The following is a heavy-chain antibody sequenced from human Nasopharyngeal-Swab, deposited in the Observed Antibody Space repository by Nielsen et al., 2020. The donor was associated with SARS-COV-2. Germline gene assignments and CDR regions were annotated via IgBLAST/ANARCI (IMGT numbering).Heavy chain of an antibody. CDR1: GFTFSSYS. CDR3: ARAAEYYYDSRALDGMDV. CDR2: ISSSSSYI. D-gene: IGHD3-22*01. J-gene: IGHJ6*02. Sequence: LSPTCAASGFTFSSYSMNWVRQAPGKGLEWVSSISSSSSYIYYADSVKGRFTISRDNAKNSLYLQMNSLRAEDTAVYYCARAAEYYYDSRALDGMDVWGQGTTVTVSS. V-gene: IGHV3-21*01.